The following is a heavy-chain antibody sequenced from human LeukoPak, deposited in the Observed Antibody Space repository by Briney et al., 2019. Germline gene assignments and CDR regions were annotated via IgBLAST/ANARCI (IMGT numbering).Heavy chain of an antibody. Sequence: GGSLRLSCAASGFTFSSYWMSWVRQAPGMGLEWVANINQDGNKKYYVDSVRGRFTISRDNAKNSLYLQMNGLGAEDTAVYYCVKEGYPAKDYWGQGTLVTVSS. D-gene: IGHD6-13*01. V-gene: IGHV3-7*01. CDR3: VKEGYPAKDY. CDR1: GFTFSSYW. J-gene: IGHJ4*02. CDR2: INQDGNKK.